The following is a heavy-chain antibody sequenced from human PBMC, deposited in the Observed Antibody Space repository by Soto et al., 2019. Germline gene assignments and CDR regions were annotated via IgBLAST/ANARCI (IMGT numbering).Heavy chain of an antibody. V-gene: IGHV4-39*01. CDR1: GGSISSSSYY. CDR2: IYYSGST. CDR3: ARRADGYYDFWSGYSANYFDY. J-gene: IGHJ4*02. Sequence: PSETLSLTCTVSGGSISSSSYYWGWIRQPPGKGLEWIGSIYYSGSTYYNPSLKSRVTISVDTSKNQFSLKLSSVTAADTAVYYCARRADGYYDFWSGYSANYFDYWGQGTQVTVSS. D-gene: IGHD3-3*01.